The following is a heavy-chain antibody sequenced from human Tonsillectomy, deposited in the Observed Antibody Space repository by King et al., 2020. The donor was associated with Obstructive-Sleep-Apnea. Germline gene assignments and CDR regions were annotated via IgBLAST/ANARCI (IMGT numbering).Heavy chain of an antibody. J-gene: IGHJ4*02. V-gene: IGHV4-31*03. Sequence: QLQESGPGLVKPSQTLSLTCTVSGGSISSGGYYWSWIRQHPGKGLEWIGYIYYSGSTYYNPSLKSRVTISVDTSKNQFSLRLSSVTAADTAVYYCARDVLYFDILTGYHGPYYFDYWGQGTLVTVSS. CDR3: ARDVLYFDILTGYHGPYYFDY. D-gene: IGHD3-9*01. CDR2: IYYSGST. CDR1: GGSISSGGYY.